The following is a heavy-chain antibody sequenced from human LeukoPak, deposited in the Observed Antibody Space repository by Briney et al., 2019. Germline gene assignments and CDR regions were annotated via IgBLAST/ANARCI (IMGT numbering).Heavy chain of an antibody. CDR1: GFTFSDDY. CDR2: ISNSGYTI. V-gene: IGHV3-11*04. D-gene: IGHD6-19*01. CDR3: ARDKEQWLHGGAFDI. J-gene: IGHJ3*02. Sequence: GGSLRLSCAASGFTFSDDYMSWIRQAPGKGLEWVSYISNSGYTIYYADSVKGRFTISRDNAENSLYLQMNSLRAEDTAVYYCARDKEQWLHGGAFDIWGQGTMVTVSS.